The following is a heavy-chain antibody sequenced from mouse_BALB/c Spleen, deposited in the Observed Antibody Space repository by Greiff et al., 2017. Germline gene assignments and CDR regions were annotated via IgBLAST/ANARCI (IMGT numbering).Heavy chain of an antibody. V-gene: IGHV5-12-2*01. CDR1: GFTFSSYT. J-gene: IGHJ3*01. CDR3: ARGSPAWFAY. Sequence: EVKVVESGGGLVQPGGSLKLSCAASGFTFSSYTMSWVRQTPEKRLEWVAYISNGGGSTYYPDTVKGRFTISRDNAKNTLYLQMSSLKSEDTAMYYCARGSPAWFAYWGQGTLVTVSA. CDR2: ISNGGGST.